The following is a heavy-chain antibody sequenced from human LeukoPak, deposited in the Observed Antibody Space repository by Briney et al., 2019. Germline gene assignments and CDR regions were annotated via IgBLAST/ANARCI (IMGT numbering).Heavy chain of an antibody. J-gene: IGHJ6*02. CDR3: ARSPITMVRGVTKYYYYYGMDV. CDR1: GFTFSSYG. CDR2: IWYDGSNK. Sequence: GGSLRLSCAASGFTFSSYGMHWVRQAPGKGPEWVAVIWYDGSNKYYADSVKGRFTISRDNSKNTLYLQMNSLRAEDTAVYYCARSPITMVRGVTKYYYYYGMDVWGQGTTVTVSS. V-gene: IGHV3-33*01. D-gene: IGHD3-10*01.